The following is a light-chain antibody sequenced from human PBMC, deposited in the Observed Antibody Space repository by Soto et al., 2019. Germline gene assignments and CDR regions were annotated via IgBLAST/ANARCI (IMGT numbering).Light chain of an antibody. V-gene: IGLV2-23*02. J-gene: IGLJ3*02. CDR2: EVT. CDR3: CSYAGTTPWV. Sequence: QSALTQPASVSGSPGQSITISCTGTSSDVGSHNFVSWYQQRPGKAPKLMIFEVTKRPSGVSSRFSASKSGNTASLTISGVQAEDEADYYCCSYAGTTPWVFGGWTKLTVL. CDR1: SSDVGSHNF.